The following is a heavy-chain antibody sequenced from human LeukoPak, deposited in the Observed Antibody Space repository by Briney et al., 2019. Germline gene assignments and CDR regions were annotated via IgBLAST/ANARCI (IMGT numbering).Heavy chain of an antibody. Sequence: SVKVSCKASGGTFNNCTINWVRQAPGQVRQAPGQGLEWMGGIIPVFGTTNYAQKFQDRVTIIADESTSTAYMELSSLRSEDTAVYYCARDRYDFYYYGMDVWGQGTTVTVSS. CDR2: IIPVFGTT. D-gene: IGHD3-3*01. J-gene: IGHJ6*02. CDR3: ARDRYDFYYYGMDV. CDR1: GGTFNNCT. V-gene: IGHV1-69*13.